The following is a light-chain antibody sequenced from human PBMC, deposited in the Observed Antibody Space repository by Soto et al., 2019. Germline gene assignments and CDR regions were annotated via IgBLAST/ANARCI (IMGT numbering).Light chain of an antibody. CDR3: QQYHTSPIT. Sequence: EIVLTQSPVTLSLSPGERATLSCRASQSVTSSNLAWYQQRPGQAPRLLIHGASIRATGIPGRFSGSGSGTDFTLTISRLEPEDFAVYYCQQYHTSPITFGQGTRLEIK. CDR2: GAS. V-gene: IGKV3-20*01. J-gene: IGKJ5*01. CDR1: QSVTSSN.